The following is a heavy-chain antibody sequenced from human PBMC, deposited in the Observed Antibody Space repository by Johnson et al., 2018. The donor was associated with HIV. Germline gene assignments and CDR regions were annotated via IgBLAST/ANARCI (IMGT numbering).Heavy chain of an antibody. CDR2: MSYDGSNK. CDR1: GFTLSTYG. J-gene: IGHJ3*02. Sequence: QVQLVESGGGVVQPGRSLRLSCVASGFTLSTYGMHWVRQAPGKGLEWVAVMSYDGSNKYYADSVKGRFTISRDSSKNTLYLQMNSLRAEDMAVYYCARGWRYTYDTEDGHLLHACDIWGQATMVTVSS. CDR3: ARGWRYTYDTEDGHLLHACDI. V-gene: IGHV3-30*03. D-gene: IGHD1-14*01.